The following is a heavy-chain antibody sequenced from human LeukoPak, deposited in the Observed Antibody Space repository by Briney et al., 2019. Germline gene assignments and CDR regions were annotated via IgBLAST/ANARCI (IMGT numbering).Heavy chain of an antibody. V-gene: IGHV3-23*01. D-gene: IGHD3-10*01. CDR3: AKITMVRGVID. CDR2: ISASGGST. J-gene: IGHJ4*02. CDR1: GFTFSSYA. Sequence: GGSLRLSCAASGFTFSSYAMSWVRQAPGKGLEWVSAISASGGSTYYADSVKGRFTISRDNSKNTLYLQMNSLRAEDTAVYYCAKITMVRGVIDWGQGTLVTVSS.